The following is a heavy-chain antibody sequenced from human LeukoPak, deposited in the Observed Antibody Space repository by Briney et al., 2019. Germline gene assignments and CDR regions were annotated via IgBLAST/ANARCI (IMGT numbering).Heavy chain of an antibody. Sequence: QPGRSLRLSCAASGFTFSSYGMHWVRQALGKGLEWVAVIWYDGSNKYYADSVKGRFTISRDNSKNTLYLQMNSLRAEDTAVYYCAKEYDSSGPPFDYWGQGTLVTVSS. D-gene: IGHD3-22*01. J-gene: IGHJ4*02. CDR2: IWYDGSNK. CDR3: AKEYDSSGPPFDY. V-gene: IGHV3-33*06. CDR1: GFTFSSYG.